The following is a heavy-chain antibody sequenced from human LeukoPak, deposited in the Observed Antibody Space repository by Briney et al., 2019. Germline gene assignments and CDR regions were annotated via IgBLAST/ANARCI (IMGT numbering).Heavy chain of an antibody. CDR1: GFTFSSYN. Sequence: GGSLRLSCAASGFTFSSYNMNWVRQAPGKGLEWVSSITSSSTFIYYADSVKGRFTISRDNAKNSLYLQMNSLRAEDTAVYYCARDQSTSLDYWGQGTLVTVSS. D-gene: IGHD2-2*01. CDR3: ARDQSTSLDY. J-gene: IGHJ4*02. V-gene: IGHV3-21*01. CDR2: ITSSSTFI.